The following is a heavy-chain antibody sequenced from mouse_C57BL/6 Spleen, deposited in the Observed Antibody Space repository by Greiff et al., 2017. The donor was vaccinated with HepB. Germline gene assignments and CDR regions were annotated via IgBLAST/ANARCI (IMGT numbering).Heavy chain of an antibody. J-gene: IGHJ4*01. CDR1: GFTFSDFY. V-gene: IGHV7-1*01. Sequence: EVHLVESGGGLVQSGRSLRLSCATSGFTFSDFYMEWVRQAPGKGLEWIAASRNKANDYTTEYSASVKGRFIVSRDTSQSILYLQMNALRAEDTAIYDCARDIYAMDYWGQGTSVTVSS. CDR3: ARDIYAMDY. CDR2: SRNKANDYTT.